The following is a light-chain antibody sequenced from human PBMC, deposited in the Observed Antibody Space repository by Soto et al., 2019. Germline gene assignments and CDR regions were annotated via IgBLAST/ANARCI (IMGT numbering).Light chain of an antibody. CDR3: SSYASRTTVI. J-gene: IGLJ2*01. CDR2: DVS. Sequence: QSVLTQPASVSGSPGQSINISCTGSSSDIGGYDYVCWYQRHPGEAPKLIIYDVSNRPSGVSNRFSASKSGNTASLTISGLQAEDEEDYYCSSYASRTTVIFGGGTKLTVL. V-gene: IGLV2-14*03. CDR1: SSDIGGYDY.